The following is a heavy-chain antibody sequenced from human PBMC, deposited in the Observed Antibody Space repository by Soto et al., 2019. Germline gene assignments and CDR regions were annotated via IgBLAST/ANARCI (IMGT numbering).Heavy chain of an antibody. CDR2: IIPILGIA. Sequence: QVQLVQSGAEVKKPGSSVKVSCKASGGTFSSYTISWVRQAPGQGLEWMGRIIPILGIANYAQKFQGRVTIXEDSSXXTAYMELSSLRSEDTAVYYCARVHRQARAAAAFDYWGQGTLVTVSS. V-gene: IGHV1-69*02. J-gene: IGHJ4*02. CDR3: ARVHRQARAAAAFDY. D-gene: IGHD6-13*01. CDR1: GGTFSSYT.